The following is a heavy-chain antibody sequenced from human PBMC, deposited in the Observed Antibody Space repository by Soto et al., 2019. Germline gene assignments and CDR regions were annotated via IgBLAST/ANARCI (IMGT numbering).Heavy chain of an antibody. CDR3: ASGSGWSSPDY. V-gene: IGHV3-74*01. CDR1: GFTFSSYW. J-gene: IGHJ4*02. CDR2: INSDATNT. D-gene: IGHD3-3*01. Sequence: GGSLRLSCAASGFTFSSYWMHWVRQAPGKGLVWVSRINSDATNTNYADSVKGRFIISRDNAKNTLYLQMNSLRAEDTAVYYCASGSGWSSPDYWGQGTLVTVSS.